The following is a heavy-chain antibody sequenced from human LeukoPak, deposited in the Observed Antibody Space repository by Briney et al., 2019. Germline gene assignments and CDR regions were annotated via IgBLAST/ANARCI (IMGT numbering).Heavy chain of an antibody. CDR1: GYTFTSYA. CDR2: INTNTGNP. CDR3: ARPEIQLWSYGMDV. V-gene: IGHV7-4-1*02. J-gene: IGHJ6*02. D-gene: IGHD5-18*01. Sequence: GASVKVSCKASGYTFTSYAMNWVRQAPGQGLEWMGWINTNTGNPTYAQGFTGRFVFSLDTSVSTAYLQISSLKAEDTAVYYCARPEIQLWSYGMDVWGQGTTVTVSS.